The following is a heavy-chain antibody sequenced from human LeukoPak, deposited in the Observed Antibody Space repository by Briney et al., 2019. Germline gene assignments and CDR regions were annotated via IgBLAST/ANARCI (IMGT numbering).Heavy chain of an antibody. J-gene: IGHJ4*02. CDR2: INPNSGGT. CDR1: GYTFTGYY. D-gene: IGHD6-19*01. V-gene: IGHV1-2*02. Sequence: ASVKVSCKASGYTFTGYYIYWVRQAPGQGLEWMAWINPNSGGTNYAQKFQGRVTMTRDTSISTAYMELSRLRSDDTAVYYCASNWAVAGTGEFDYWGQGTLVTVSS. CDR3: ASNWAVAGTGEFDY.